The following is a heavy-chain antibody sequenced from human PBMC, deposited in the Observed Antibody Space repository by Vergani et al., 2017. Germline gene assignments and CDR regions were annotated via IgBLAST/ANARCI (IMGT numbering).Heavy chain of an antibody. J-gene: IGHJ3*02. CDR3: AKAPCSSTSCYAIDAFDI. CDR2: MYHSGST. D-gene: IGHD2-2*01. CDR1: GGSMSGYY. V-gene: IGHV4-59*01. Sequence: QVRLQESGPGLVKPSETLSLTCSVSGGSMSGYYWSWIRQPPGKELEWIGYMYHSGSTNYNPSLETRVTISGDTSKNQFSLKLSSVTAADTAVYYCAKAPCSSTSCYAIDAFDIWGQGTMVTVSS.